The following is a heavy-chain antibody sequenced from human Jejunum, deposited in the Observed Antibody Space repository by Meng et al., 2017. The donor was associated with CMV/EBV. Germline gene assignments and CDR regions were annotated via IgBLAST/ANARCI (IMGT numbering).Heavy chain of an antibody. J-gene: IGHJ2*01. CDR3: AKTTRKYSGSGTYFSTGWYFDL. D-gene: IGHD3-10*01. CDR2: ISWDSGST. V-gene: IGHV3-9*03. Sequence: HWGRQAPGKGLEGVSGISWDSGSTVYGDSVKGRFTTSRDNAKKTLYLQMNSPRAEDMDLYYCAKTTRKYSGSGTYFSTGWYFDLWGRGTLVTVSS.